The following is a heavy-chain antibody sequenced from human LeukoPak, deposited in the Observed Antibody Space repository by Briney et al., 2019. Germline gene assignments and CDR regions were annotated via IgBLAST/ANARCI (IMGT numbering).Heavy chain of an antibody. CDR3: ARDWGYSGYDSPFFDY. J-gene: IGHJ4*02. CDR1: GFTLSSYA. Sequence: GRSLRLSCAASGFTLSSYAMHWVRQAPGKGLEWVAVISYDGSNKYYADSVKGRFTISRDNSKNTLYLQMNSLRAEDTAVYYCARDWGYSGYDSPFFDYWGQGTLVTVSS. CDR2: ISYDGSNK. D-gene: IGHD5-12*01. V-gene: IGHV3-30-3*01.